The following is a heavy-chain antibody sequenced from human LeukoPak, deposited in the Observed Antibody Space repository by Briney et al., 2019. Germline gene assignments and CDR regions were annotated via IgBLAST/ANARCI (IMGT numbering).Heavy chain of an antibody. CDR3: ARLVGYYDSTHY. D-gene: IGHD3-22*01. Sequence: GGSLRLSCAASGFTFSTYAMNWVRQAPGKGLEWVSSITSGSTYTYYADSVKGRFTISRDDAKNSLYLLMNSLRAEDTAVYYCARLVGYYDSTHYSGQGTLVTVSS. V-gene: IGHV3-21*01. CDR1: GFTFSTYA. CDR2: ITSGSTYT. J-gene: IGHJ4*02.